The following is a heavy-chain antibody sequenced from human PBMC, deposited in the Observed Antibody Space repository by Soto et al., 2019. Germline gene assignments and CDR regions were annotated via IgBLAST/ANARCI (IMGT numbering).Heavy chain of an antibody. Sequence: EVQLVESGGGLVQPGGSLRLSCAASGFTFSSYSMNWVRQAPGKGLEWVSYISSSSSTIYYADSVKGRFTISRDNAKNSLYLQMNSLRDEDTAVYYCARDNFDFWSGYYTLYYYYGMDVWGQGTTVTVSS. J-gene: IGHJ6*02. V-gene: IGHV3-48*02. D-gene: IGHD3-3*01. CDR2: ISSSSSTI. CDR1: GFTFSSYS. CDR3: ARDNFDFWSGYYTLYYYYGMDV.